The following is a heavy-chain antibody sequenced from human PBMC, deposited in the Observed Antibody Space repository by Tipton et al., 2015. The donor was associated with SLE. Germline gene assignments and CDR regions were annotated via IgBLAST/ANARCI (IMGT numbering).Heavy chain of an antibody. V-gene: IGHV4-34*01. Sequence: LRLSCAASGFTFSNYEMNWVRQAPGKGLEWIGEINHSGYTNYNPSLKSRVTISVDTSKNQFSLNLSSLTAADTAVYYCARPSSGWSGLTYWGQGTLVTVSS. J-gene: IGHJ4*02. CDR3: ARPSSGWSGLTY. CDR1: GFTFSNYE. CDR2: INHSGYT. D-gene: IGHD6-19*01.